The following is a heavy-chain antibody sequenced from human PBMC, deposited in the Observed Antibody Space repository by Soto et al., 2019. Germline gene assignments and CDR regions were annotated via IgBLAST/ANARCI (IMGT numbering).Heavy chain of an antibody. CDR3: ARSDYDYVRGSYLQNNNWFDR. CDR1: VGSISSGGYY. D-gene: IGHD3-16*01. V-gene: IGHV4-31*03. J-gene: IGHJ5*02. Sequence: PSETLSLTCTFSVGSISSGGYYCSWIRQHPWKGLEWIGYIYYSGSTYYNPSLKSRVTISVDTSKNQFSLKLSSVTAADTAVYYCARSDYDYVRGSYLQNNNWFDRWGQGTLVSVSS. CDR2: IYYSGST.